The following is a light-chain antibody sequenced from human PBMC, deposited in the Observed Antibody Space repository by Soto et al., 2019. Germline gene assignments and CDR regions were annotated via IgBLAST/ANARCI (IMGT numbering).Light chain of an antibody. V-gene: IGKV3-20*01. CDR2: GVS. Sequence: EIVLTQSPDTLSLSPGDRASLSCRVSQTVSSNYLAWYQQTPGQAPSLLIYGVSTRATAIPDRFRGSGSGTDFTLTITRLEPEDFAVYWCQQYDESPIFGGGTKVEIK. J-gene: IGKJ4*01. CDR1: QTVSSNY. CDR3: QQYDESPI.